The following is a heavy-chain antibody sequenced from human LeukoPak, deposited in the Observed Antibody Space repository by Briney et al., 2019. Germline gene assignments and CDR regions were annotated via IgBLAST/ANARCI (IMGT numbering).Heavy chain of an antibody. Sequence: GGSLRLSCAASGFTFSSYGMSWVRQAPGKGLEWVSAISGSGGSTYYADSVKDRFTISRDNSKNTLYLQMNSLRAEDTAVYYCAKEDIVVVPAAIDGLFDYWGQGTLVTVSS. CDR3: AKEDIVVVPAAIDGLFDY. J-gene: IGHJ4*02. CDR2: ISGSGGST. V-gene: IGHV3-23*01. CDR1: GFTFSSYG. D-gene: IGHD2-2*02.